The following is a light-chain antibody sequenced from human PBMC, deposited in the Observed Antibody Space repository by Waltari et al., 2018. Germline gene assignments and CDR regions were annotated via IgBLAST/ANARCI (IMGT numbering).Light chain of an antibody. CDR2: RAS. CDR3: HQYNNWPPNT. Sequence: ETLMTQSPATLSVSPGERVTLSCRASPSVTTNLAWYQPKPGQAPRLLIYRASTRATGVPARFSGSGSGTEFTLTINALQSEDFAVYYCHQYNNWPPNTFGQGTLLEIK. J-gene: IGKJ2*01. CDR1: PSVTTN. V-gene: IGKV3-15*01.